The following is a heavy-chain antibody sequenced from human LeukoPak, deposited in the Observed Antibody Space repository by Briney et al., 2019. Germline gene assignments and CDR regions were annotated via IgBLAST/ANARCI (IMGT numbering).Heavy chain of an antibody. CDR3: ARSGDASGSSGGLDY. Sequence: GGSLRLSCAASGFTFSSYAMHWVRQAPGKGLEWVAVISYDGSNKYYADSVKGRFTISRDNSKNTLYLQMNSLRAEDTAVYYCARSGDASGSSGGLDYWGQGTLVTVSS. CDR1: GFTFSSYA. D-gene: IGHD6-19*01. J-gene: IGHJ4*02. V-gene: IGHV3-30*14. CDR2: ISYDGSNK.